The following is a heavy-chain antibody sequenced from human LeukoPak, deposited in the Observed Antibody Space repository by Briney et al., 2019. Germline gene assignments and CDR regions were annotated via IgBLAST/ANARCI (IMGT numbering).Heavy chain of an antibody. CDR3: AKDGGKVDPMEY. CDR2: ISRDGGDS. CDR1: GFNFGRSA. J-gene: IGHJ4*02. D-gene: IGHD3-16*01. V-gene: IGHV3-23*01. Sequence: GGSLRLSCAASGFNFGRSAMSWVRQAPGKGLQWVAAISRDGGDSYYTGSIKGRFTVSRDNSKSTLHLQMNSLTAEDSAIYYCAKDGGKVDPMEYWGPGTLVTVSS.